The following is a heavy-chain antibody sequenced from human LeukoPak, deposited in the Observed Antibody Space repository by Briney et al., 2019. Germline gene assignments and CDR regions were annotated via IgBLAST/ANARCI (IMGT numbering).Heavy chain of an antibody. Sequence: GGSLRLSCAASGFTFSNYAMSWVRQAPGKGLEWVSTLSGTGGSTYYADSVKGRFTISRDNSKNTLYLQVNSLRAEDTAVYYCAKGGKWDVTPFDYWGQGTLVTVSS. CDR2: LSGTGGST. CDR3: AKGGKWDVTPFDY. CDR1: GFTFSNYA. J-gene: IGHJ4*02. D-gene: IGHD1-26*01. V-gene: IGHV3-23*01.